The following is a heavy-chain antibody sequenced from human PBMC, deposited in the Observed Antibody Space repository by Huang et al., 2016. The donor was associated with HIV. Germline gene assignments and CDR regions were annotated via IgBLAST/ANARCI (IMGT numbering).Heavy chain of an antibody. CDR1: GDSISSYY. CDR2: IYYSGST. D-gene: IGHD3-10*01. Sequence: QVQLQESGPGLVKPSESLSLTCSVSGDSISSYYWSWIRQPPGKGLEWIGYIYYSGSTNYNPSRKSRLTISMDTSKNQFSLKMSSVTAADTAIYFCARRGVATNYFDHWGRGALVIVSS. CDR3: ARRGVATNYFDH. J-gene: IGHJ4*01. V-gene: IGHV4-59*01.